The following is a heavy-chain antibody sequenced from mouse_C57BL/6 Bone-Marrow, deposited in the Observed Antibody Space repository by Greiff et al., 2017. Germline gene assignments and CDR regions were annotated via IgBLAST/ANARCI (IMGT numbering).Heavy chain of an antibody. CDR2: IDPNSGGT. J-gene: IGHJ4*01. CDR3: ARRGDGYAMDY. Sequence: VQLQQPGAELVKPGASVKLSCKASGYTFTSYWMHWVKQRPGRGPEWIGRIDPNSGGTKYNEKFKSKATLTVDKPSSTAYMQLSSLTSEDSAVYYCARRGDGYAMDYWGQGTSVTVSS. CDR1: GYTFTSYW. D-gene: IGHD2-3*01. V-gene: IGHV1-72*01.